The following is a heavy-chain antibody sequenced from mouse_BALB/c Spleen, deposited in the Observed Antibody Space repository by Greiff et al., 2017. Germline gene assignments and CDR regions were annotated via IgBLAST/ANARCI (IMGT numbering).Heavy chain of an antibody. Sequence: EVQLQESGPGLVKPSQSLSLTCSVTGYSITSGYYWNWIRQFPGNKLEWMGYISYDGSNNYNPSLKNRISITRDTSKNQFFLKLNSVTTEDTATYYCARVNDGYFLDYWGQGTTLTVSS. J-gene: IGHJ2*01. CDR3: ARVNDGYFLDY. CDR1: GYSITSGYY. D-gene: IGHD2-3*01. V-gene: IGHV3-6*02. CDR2: ISYDGSN.